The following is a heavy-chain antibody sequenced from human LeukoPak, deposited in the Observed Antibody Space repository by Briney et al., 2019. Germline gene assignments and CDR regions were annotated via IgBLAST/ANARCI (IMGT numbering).Heavy chain of an antibody. CDR2: IDPSDSYT. Sequence: GESLKISCKGSGYSFTSYWISWVRQMPGKGLEWMGRIDPSDSYTNYSPSFQGQVTISADKSISTAYLQWSSLKASDTAMYYCARPLPGTGLQLGYWGQGTLVTVSS. D-gene: IGHD5-24*01. CDR1: GYSFTSYW. J-gene: IGHJ4*02. CDR3: ARPLPGTGLQLGY. V-gene: IGHV5-10-1*04.